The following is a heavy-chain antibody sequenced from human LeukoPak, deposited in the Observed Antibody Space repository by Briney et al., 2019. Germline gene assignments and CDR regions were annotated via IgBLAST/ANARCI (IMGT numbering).Heavy chain of an antibody. Sequence: GRSLRLSCAASGFTFSSYGMHWVRQAPGKGLEWVAVISYDGGNKYYADSVKGRFTISRDNSKNTLYLQMNSLRAEDTAVYYCAKGIIATAVVTAFDIWGKGTVVTVSS. CDR2: ISYDGGNK. CDR3: AKGIIATAVVTAFDI. J-gene: IGHJ3*02. D-gene: IGHD4-23*01. V-gene: IGHV3-30*18. CDR1: GFTFSSYG.